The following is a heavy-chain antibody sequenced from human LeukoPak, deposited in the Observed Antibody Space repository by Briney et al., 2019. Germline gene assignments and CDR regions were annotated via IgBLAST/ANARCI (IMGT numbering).Heavy chain of an antibody. V-gene: IGHV6-1*01. CDR2: TYYRSNWYN. CDR3: ARGYDGNIDY. CDR1: GDSVSSKSAT. J-gene: IGHJ4*02. D-gene: IGHD4-23*01. Sequence: SQTLSVTCAISGDSVSSKSATWNWIRQSPSRGLEWLGRTYYRSNWYNDYTVSVKSRIIINPDTSKNQFSLQLSSVTPEDTALYYCARGYDGNIDYWGQGTLVSASS.